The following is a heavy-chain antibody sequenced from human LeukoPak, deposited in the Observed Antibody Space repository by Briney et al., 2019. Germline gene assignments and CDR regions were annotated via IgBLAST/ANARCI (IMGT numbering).Heavy chain of an antibody. Sequence: GGSLRLSCAASGFTFSGNYMSWVRQAPGKGLEWVSVIYSGGGTYYADSVKGRFTISRDNSKNTLYLQMNSLRAEDTAVYYCAKDRWSIAVANDAFDIWGQGTMVTVSS. CDR1: GFTFSGNY. D-gene: IGHD6-19*01. CDR3: AKDRWSIAVANDAFDI. CDR2: IYSGGGT. J-gene: IGHJ3*02. V-gene: IGHV3-53*01.